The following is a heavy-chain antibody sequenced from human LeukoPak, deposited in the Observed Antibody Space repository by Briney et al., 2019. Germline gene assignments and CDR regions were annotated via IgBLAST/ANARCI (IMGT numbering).Heavy chain of an antibody. CDR1: GYTFTGYY. J-gene: IGHJ4*02. Sequence: WASVKVSCKASGYTFTGYYMHWVRQAPGQGLEWMGWINPNSGGTNYAQKFQGRVTMTRDTSISTAYMELSRLRSDHTAVYYCARSPTGTRSSQVDYWGQGTLVTVSS. V-gene: IGHV1-2*02. D-gene: IGHD1-7*01. CDR2: INPNSGGT. CDR3: ARSPTGTRSSQVDY.